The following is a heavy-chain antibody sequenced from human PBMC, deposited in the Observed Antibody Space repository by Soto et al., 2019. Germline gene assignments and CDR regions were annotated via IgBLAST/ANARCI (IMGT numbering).Heavy chain of an antibody. V-gene: IGHV3-21*01. D-gene: IGHD6-13*01. J-gene: IGHJ6*02. Sequence: GGSLRLSCAASGFTFSSYSMNWVRQAPGKGLEWVSSISSSSSYIYYADSVKGRFTISRDNAKNSLYLQMNSLRAEDTAVYYCARGGGSSWTKNYYYYGMDVWGQGTTVTVSS. CDR2: ISSSSSYI. CDR3: ARGGGSSWTKNYYYYGMDV. CDR1: GFTFSSYS.